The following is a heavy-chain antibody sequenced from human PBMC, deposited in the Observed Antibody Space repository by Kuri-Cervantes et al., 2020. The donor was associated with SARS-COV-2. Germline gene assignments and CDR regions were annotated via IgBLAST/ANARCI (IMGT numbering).Heavy chain of an antibody. CDR3: ARMANYYDSSGYENDAFDI. Sequence: SQTLSLTCAVSGDSFSSIDYYWAWIRQPPGKGLEWIASLSYTGSTFYNPSLKSRVTISVDTSKNQLSLTLSSVTAADTAVYYCARMANYYDSSGYENDAFDIWGQGTMVTVSS. CDR1: GDSFSSIDYY. V-gene: IGHV4-39*01. CDR2: LSYTGST. J-gene: IGHJ3*02. D-gene: IGHD3-22*01.